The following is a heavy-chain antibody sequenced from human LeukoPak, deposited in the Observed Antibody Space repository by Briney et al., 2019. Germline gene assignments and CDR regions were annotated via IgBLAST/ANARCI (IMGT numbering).Heavy chain of an antibody. J-gene: IGHJ6*03. Sequence: ASVKVSCKATGYTFTSYDINWVRQATGQGLEGMGWMNPNSGNTGDAQKFQGRVTMTRKASISTAYMELSSLRSEDPAVYYCARVLGYYNYMDVWGKGTTVTVSS. CDR3: ARVLGYYNYMDV. V-gene: IGHV1-8*01. CDR2: MNPNSGNT. D-gene: IGHD3-16*01. CDR1: GYTFTSYD.